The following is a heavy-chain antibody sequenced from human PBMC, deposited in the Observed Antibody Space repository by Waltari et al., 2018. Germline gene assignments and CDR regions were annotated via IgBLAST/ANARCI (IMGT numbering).Heavy chain of an antibody. CDR2: INAGNGNT. J-gene: IGHJ3*02. V-gene: IGHV1-3*01. Sequence: QVQLVQSGAEVKKPGASVKVSCKASGYTFTSYAMHWVRQAPGQRLEWMGWINAGNGNTKYSQKVQGRVTSTRDTSASTAYMELSSLRSEDTAVYYCARDLRELLSFDIWGQGTMVTVSS. D-gene: IGHD1-26*01. CDR1: GYTFTSYA. CDR3: ARDLRELLSFDI.